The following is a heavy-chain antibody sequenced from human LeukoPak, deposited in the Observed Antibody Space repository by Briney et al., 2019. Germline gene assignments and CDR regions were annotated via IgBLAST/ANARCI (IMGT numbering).Heavy chain of an antibody. CDR2: IYPGDSDT. CDR1: GYTFSTDW. CDR3: ARLGRTFDI. Sequence: LGESLKISCKGSGYTFSTDWIAWVRQMPGKGLQWMGIIYPGDSDTRHSLSFQGQVTISVDKSISTAYLQWSSLKASDTAMYYCARLGRTFDIWGQGTMVTVSS. J-gene: IGHJ3*02. D-gene: IGHD2-15*01. V-gene: IGHV5-51*01.